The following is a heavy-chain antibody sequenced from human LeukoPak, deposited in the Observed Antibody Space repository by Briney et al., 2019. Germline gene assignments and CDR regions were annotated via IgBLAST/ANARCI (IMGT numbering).Heavy chain of an antibody. J-gene: IGHJ4*02. Sequence: SETLSLTCTVSGGSISSYYWSWIRQPPGKGLEWIGEINHSGSTNYNPSLKSRVTISVDTSKNQFSLKLSSVTAADTAVYYCARALIHDYWGQGTLVTVSS. V-gene: IGHV4-34*01. CDR3: ARALIHDY. CDR1: GGSISSYY. CDR2: INHSGST. D-gene: IGHD3-3*02.